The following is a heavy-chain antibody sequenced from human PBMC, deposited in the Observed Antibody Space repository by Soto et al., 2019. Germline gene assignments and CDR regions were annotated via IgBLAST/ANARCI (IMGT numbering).Heavy chain of an antibody. CDR2: INHSGST. CDR1: GGSFSGYY. J-gene: IGHJ6*02. CDR3: ARGRRSGVVSYYYYGMDV. V-gene: IGHV4-34*01. Sequence: SETLSLTCAVYGGSFSGYYWSWVRQPPGKGLEWIGEINHSGSTNYNPSLKSRVTISVETSKNQFSLKLSSVTAADTAVYYCARGRRSGVVSYYYYGMDVWGQGTTVTVSS. D-gene: IGHD2-15*01.